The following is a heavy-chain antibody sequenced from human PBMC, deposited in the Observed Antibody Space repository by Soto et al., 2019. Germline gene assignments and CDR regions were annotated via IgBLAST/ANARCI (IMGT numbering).Heavy chain of an antibody. V-gene: IGHV3-48*02. D-gene: IGHD1-1*01. J-gene: IGHJ4*02. CDR2: ISSSSSTI. CDR3: ARDDQSIAEQGDYFDY. CDR1: GFTFSSYS. Sequence: PGGSLRLSCAASGFTFSSYSMNWVRQAPGKGLEWVSYISSSSSTIYYADSVKGRFTISRDNAKNSLYLQMNSLRDEDTAVYYCARDDQSIAEQGDYFDYWGQGTLVTVSS.